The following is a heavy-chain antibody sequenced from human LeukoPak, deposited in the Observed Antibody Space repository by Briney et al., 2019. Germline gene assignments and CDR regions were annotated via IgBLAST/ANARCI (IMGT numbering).Heavy chain of an antibody. CDR2: INTDGSST. Sequence: GGSLRLSCAASGFIFSSYWMHWVRHAPGKGLAWVSRINTDGSSTSYADSVKGRFTISRDNAKNTLYLQMNSLRAEDTAVYYCARQTGTPLPSIFDYWGQGTLVTVSS. V-gene: IGHV3-74*01. CDR1: GFIFSSYW. J-gene: IGHJ4*02. CDR3: ARQTGTPLPSIFDY. D-gene: IGHD1-1*01.